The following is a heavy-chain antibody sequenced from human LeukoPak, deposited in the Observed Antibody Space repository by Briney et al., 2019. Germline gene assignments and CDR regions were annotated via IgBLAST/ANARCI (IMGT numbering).Heavy chain of an antibody. J-gene: IGHJ4*02. CDR2: ISYDGSNK. D-gene: IGHD4-17*01. Sequence: GGSLRLSCAASGFTFSSYAMHWVRQAPGKGLEWVAVISYDGSNKYYADSVKGRFTISRDNSKNTLYLQMNSLRDEDTAVYYCARMTTVTPFDYWGQGTLVTVSS. CDR3: ARMTTVTPFDY. V-gene: IGHV3-30-3*01. CDR1: GFTFSSYA.